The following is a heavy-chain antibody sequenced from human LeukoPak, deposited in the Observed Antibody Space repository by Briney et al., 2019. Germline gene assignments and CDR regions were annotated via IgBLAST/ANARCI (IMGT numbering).Heavy chain of an antibody. CDR1: GFTFSSYA. CDR2: ITNGGFGT. D-gene: IGHD5-12*01. CDR3: AKYQSGSGYDY. Sequence: GGSLRLSCAASGFTFSSYAMSWVRQAPGKGLEWVSGITNGGFGTYYAQSVKGRFTISRDNSKNTLYLQMSSLRAEDTAVYYCAKYQSGSGYDYWGQGTLVTVSS. J-gene: IGHJ4*02. V-gene: IGHV3-23*01.